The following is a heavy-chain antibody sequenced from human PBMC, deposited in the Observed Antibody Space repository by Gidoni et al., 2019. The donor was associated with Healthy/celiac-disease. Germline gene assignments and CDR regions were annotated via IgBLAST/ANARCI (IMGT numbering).Heavy chain of an antibody. D-gene: IGHD2-15*01. CDR1: GYTFTSSD. V-gene: IGHV1-8*01. J-gene: IGHJ6*02. Sequence: QVQLVQSGAEVKKPGASVKVSCMASGYTFTSSDINWVRQATGQGLEWMGWMNPNSGNTGYAQKFQGRVTMTRNTSISTAYMELSSLRSEDTAVYYCARGGGRDGYYYYGMDVWGQGTTVTVSS. CDR3: ARGGGRDGYYYYGMDV. CDR2: MNPNSGNT.